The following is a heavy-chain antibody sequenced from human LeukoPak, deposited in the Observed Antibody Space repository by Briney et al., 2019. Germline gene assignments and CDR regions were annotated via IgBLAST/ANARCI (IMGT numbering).Heavy chain of an antibody. CDR1: GFTFSSYA. CDR2: ISGRGGST. CDR3: AKEQEELGDSSGXYFFXX. Sequence: GGSLRLSXAASGFTFSSYAMSWVRQAPGKGLEWVSAISGRGGSTYYADSVKGRFTISIDNSKNILYLQMNSLRAEDTAVYYCAKEQEELGDSSGXYFFXXXGQGTLVT. D-gene: IGHD3-22*01. J-gene: IGHJ4*02. V-gene: IGHV3-23*01.